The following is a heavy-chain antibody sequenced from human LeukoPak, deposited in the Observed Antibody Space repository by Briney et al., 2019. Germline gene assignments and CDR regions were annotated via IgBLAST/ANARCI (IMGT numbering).Heavy chain of an antibody. J-gene: IGHJ4*02. CDR3: ARTTSGGGDYYFDY. V-gene: IGHV3-30-3*01. D-gene: IGHD2-21*02. CDR2: ISYDGSNK. CDR1: GFTFSSYG. Sequence: GRSLRLSCAASGFTFSSYGMHWVRQAPGKGLEWVAVISYDGSNKYYADSVKGRFTISRDNSKNTLYLQMNSLRAEDTAVYYCARTTSGGGDYYFDYWGQGTLVTVSS.